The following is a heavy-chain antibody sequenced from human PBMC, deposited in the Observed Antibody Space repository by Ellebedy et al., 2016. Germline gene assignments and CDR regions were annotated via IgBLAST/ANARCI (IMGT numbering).Heavy chain of an antibody. CDR3: ARWAGYSGSFQGPFDY. CDR2: ISAYNGNT. J-gene: IGHJ4*02. D-gene: IGHD1-26*01. Sequence: ASVKVSCKASGYTFTSYGISWVRQAPGQGLEWMGWISAYNGNTNYAQKLQGRVTMTTDTSTSTAYMELRSLRSDDTAVYYCARWAGYSGSFQGPFDYWGQGTLVTVSS. CDR1: GYTFTSYG. V-gene: IGHV1-18*01.